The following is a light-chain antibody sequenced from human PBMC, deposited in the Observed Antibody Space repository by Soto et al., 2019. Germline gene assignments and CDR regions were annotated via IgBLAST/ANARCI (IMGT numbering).Light chain of an antibody. Sequence: EIVLTQSPDTLSLSPGERATLSCRASQSVGTSLAWYQQKPGQAPSLLISDVSNRATGIPARFSGSGSRTDFTLTISSLEPEDFAVYYCQQYGSSPPQYTFGQGTKLEIK. CDR1: QSVGTS. J-gene: IGKJ2*01. CDR2: DVS. CDR3: QQYGSSPPQYT. V-gene: IGKV3-11*01.